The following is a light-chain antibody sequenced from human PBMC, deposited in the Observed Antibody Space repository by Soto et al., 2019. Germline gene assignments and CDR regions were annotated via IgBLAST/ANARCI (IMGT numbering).Light chain of an antibody. J-gene: IGLJ1*01. CDR3: SSYGSTSARYV. CDR1: TSDVGAYNY. Sequence: QSALAQPASVSGSPGQSITISCTGTTSDVGAYNYVSWYQQHPGKAPKLMIYEVRGRPSGVSNRFSGSKSGNTASLTISGLQAEDEGDDFGSSYGSTSARYVVGTGTKLTVL. V-gene: IGLV2-14*01. CDR2: EVR.